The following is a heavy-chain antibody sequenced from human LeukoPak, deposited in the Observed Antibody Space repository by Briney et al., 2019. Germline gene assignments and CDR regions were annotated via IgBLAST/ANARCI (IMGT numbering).Heavy chain of an antibody. J-gene: IGHJ4*02. Sequence: SETLSLTCAVSGGSVSSDYRWSWVRQPPGEGLEWIGETHHAGTTNYIASLKSRVTMSVDKSKNQISLQLNSVTAADTAVYYCARGSDYVWGSWGQGTLVTVSS. CDR3: ARGSDYVWGS. CDR1: GGSVSSDYR. D-gene: IGHD3-16*01. V-gene: IGHV4-4*02. CDR2: THHAGTT.